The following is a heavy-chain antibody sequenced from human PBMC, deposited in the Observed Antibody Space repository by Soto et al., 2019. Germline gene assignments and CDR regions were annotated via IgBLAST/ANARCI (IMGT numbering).Heavy chain of an antibody. CDR1: GFTFSDYG. V-gene: IGHV3-30*18. D-gene: IGHD6-6*01. J-gene: IGHJ4*02. Sequence: QVQLVESGGGVVQPGRSLRLSCAVSGFTFSDYGMHWVRQAPGKGLEWVAVMSYAGTYKYYADSVKGRFTISRDLSGNTLFLQMNSLRLEDTAVYFCAKEMYPRTVLDSSLPGGDYWGQGTLVTVSS. CDR2: MSYAGTYK. CDR3: AKEMYPRTVLDSSLPGGDY.